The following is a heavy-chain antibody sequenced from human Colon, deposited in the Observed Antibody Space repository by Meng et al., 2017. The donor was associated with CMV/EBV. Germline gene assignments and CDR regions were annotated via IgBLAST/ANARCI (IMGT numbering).Heavy chain of an antibody. CDR1: GYTFTGYF. J-gene: IGHJ4*02. D-gene: IGHD1-26*01. CDR3: ASLSGGDFDY. V-gene: IGHV1-2*02. CDR2: INPITGGT. Sequence: QVRVGQVGAEVKKPGSSVKVSCKAYGYTFTGYFMYWVRQAPGQGLEWLGVINPITGGTNYAQKFQGRVTMTRDTSMNTAYMELSRLRSDDTAVYYCASLSGGDFDYWGQGTLVTVSS.